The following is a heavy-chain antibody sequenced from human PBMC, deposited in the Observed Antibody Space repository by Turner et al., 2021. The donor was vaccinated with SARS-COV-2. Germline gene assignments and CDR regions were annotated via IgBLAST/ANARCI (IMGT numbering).Heavy chain of an antibody. V-gene: IGHV3-74*01. D-gene: IGHD3-10*02. J-gene: IGHJ4*02. CDR3: TSDPVVYNYVYFDF. CDR1: GFNFRNYW. Sequence: QLVESGAGLVQSRGSLRLSCAASGFNFRNYWMHWGRQAPGKGLVWVSRVNSDESSISYADSVKGRFTISRDNAKNTLFLQMNSLRDDDTAIYYCTSDPVVYNYVYFDFWGQGTLVTVSS. CDR2: VNSDESSI.